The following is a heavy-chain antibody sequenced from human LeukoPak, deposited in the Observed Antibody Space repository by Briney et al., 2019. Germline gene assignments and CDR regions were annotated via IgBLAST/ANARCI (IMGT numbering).Heavy chain of an antibody. Sequence: SVKVSCKTSGGTFNNSAISWVRQAPGQGLEWLGGFMPLFGTAGYAQKFQGRVTITKDESTRTVYLELTSLTSDDTAVYYCARDVHGDYGSGWFDPWGQGTLVSVSS. CDR2: FMPLFGTA. J-gene: IGHJ5*02. V-gene: IGHV1-69*05. CDR3: ARDVHGDYGSGWFDP. CDR1: GGTFNNSA. D-gene: IGHD4-17*01.